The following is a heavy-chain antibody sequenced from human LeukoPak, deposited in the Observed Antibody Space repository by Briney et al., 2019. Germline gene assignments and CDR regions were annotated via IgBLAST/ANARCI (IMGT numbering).Heavy chain of an antibody. V-gene: IGHV3-53*01. CDR3: ARGVEPLAANTLAY. Sequence: GGSLRLSCAAPGFTVITSDMTWVRQAPGKGLEWVSVLYSDGNTKYADSVQGRFTISRDNSKNTLYLEMNSLSPDDTAVYCCARGVEPLAANTLAYWGQGTLVTVSS. CDR1: GFTVITSD. CDR2: LYSDGNT. D-gene: IGHD1-14*01. J-gene: IGHJ4*02.